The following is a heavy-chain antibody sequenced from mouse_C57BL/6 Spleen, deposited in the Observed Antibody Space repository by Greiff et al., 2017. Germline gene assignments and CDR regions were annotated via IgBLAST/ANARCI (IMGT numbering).Heavy chain of an antibody. CDR1: GYAFSSSW. CDR3: ARRGGNYAMAY. V-gene: IGHV1-82*01. Sequence: QVQLQQSGPELVKPGASVKISCKASGYAFSSSWMNWVKQRPGKGLEWIGRIYPGDGDTNYNGKFKGKATLTADKSSSTAYMQLSSLTSEDSAVYFCARRGGNYAMAYWGQGTSVTVSS. J-gene: IGHJ4*01. CDR2: IYPGDGDT.